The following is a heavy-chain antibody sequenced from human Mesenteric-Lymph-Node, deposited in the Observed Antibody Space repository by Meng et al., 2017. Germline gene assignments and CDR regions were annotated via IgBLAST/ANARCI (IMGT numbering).Heavy chain of an antibody. CDR3: ARNGYCSGGSCYLNWFDP. V-gene: IGHV4-4*02. D-gene: IGHD2-15*01. CDR2: VYHNGNA. J-gene: IGHJ5*02. CDR1: GGHISSNNW. Sequence: QVHVPESGPWLVHPSGTLSLTCAFSGGHISSNNWWSWVRQPPGRGLEWIGEVYHNGNANYNPSLKSRVTISVDTSKNQFSLKLSSVTAADTAVYYCARNGYCSGGSCYLNWFDPWGQGTLVTVSS.